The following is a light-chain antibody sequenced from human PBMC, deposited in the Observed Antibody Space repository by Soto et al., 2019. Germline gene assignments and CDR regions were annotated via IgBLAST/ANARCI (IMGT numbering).Light chain of an antibody. V-gene: IGLV2-8*01. Sequence: QSALTQPPSASGSPGQSVTISCTGTSSDVGGYNYVSWYQQHPGKAPKLMIYEVSKRPSGVPDRFSGSKSGNTASLTVSGLQAEDEADYYCSSYAGSNKPHNYVFGTGTKLTVL. CDR3: SSYAGSNKPHNYV. J-gene: IGLJ1*01. CDR2: EVS. CDR1: SSDVGGYNY.